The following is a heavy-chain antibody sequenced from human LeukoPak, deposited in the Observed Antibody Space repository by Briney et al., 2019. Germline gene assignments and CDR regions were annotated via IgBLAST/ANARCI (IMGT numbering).Heavy chain of an antibody. J-gene: IGHJ6*03. V-gene: IGHV5-51*01. CDR2: IYPGDSDT. D-gene: IGHD3-3*01. CDR3: ARHGLQPYYDFWSGYPSNYYYMDV. CDR1: GYSFTSYW. Sequence: GESLKISCKGSGYSFTSYWIGWVRQMPGKGLEWMGIIYPGDSDTRYSPSFQGQVTISADKSISTAYLQWSSLKASDTAMYYCARHGLQPYYDFWSGYPSNYYYMDVWGKGTTVTVSS.